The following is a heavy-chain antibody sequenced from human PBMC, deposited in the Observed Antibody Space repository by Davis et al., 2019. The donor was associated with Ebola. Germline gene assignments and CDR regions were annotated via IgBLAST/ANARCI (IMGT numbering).Heavy chain of an antibody. CDR2: INAGNGNT. CDR1: GYTFTSYA. Sequence: AASVKVSCKASGYTFTSYAMHWVRQAPGQRLEWMGWINAGNGNTKYSQKFQGRVTITRDTSASTAYMELSSLRSEDTAVYYCARGYGSYYSFDYWGQGTLVTVSS. J-gene: IGHJ4*02. V-gene: IGHV1-3*01. CDR3: ARGYGSYYSFDY. D-gene: IGHD1-26*01.